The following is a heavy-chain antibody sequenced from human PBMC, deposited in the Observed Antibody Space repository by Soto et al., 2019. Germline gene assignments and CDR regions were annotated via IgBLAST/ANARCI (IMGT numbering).Heavy chain of an antibody. V-gene: IGHV3-30*18. CDR3: AKDALHFRQWLVRGTPEDNWFDP. CDR1: GFTFSNYG. J-gene: IGHJ5*02. CDR2: ISSDGNNK. D-gene: IGHD6-19*01. Sequence: HPGGSLRLSCAASGFTFSNYGMHWVRQAPGKGLEWVAVISSDGNNKYYADSVKGRFTISRDNSKNTLYLQMNSLRAEDTAVYYCAKDALHFRQWLVRGTPEDNWFDPWGQGTLVTVSS.